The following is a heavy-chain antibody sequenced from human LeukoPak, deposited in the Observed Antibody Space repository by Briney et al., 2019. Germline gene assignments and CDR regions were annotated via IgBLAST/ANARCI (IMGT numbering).Heavy chain of an antibody. V-gene: IGHV4-39*07. J-gene: IGHJ3*02. D-gene: IGHD6-13*01. Sequence: SDTLSLTCTVSVGSISSSSYYWGWIRQPPGKGLEWIGSIYYSGSTYYNPSLKSRVTISVDTSKNQFSLKLSSVTAPDTAVLYCARDLYSSRSNDAFVIWGQGTMVTVSS. CDR3: ARDLYSSRSNDAFVI. CDR2: IYYSGST. CDR1: VGSISSSSYY.